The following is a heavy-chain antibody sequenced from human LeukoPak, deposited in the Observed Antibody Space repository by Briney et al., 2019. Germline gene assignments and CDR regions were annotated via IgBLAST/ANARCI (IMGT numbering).Heavy chain of an antibody. D-gene: IGHD2-21*02. CDR1: GFTFTAYG. Sequence: GASVKVSCQTSGFTFTAYGFSWVRQAPGQGLEWMGWISAYNGNTNYAQKLQGRVTMTTDISTSTAYMDLGSLRSDDTAVYYCARISPQRLLHDFDYWGQRTLVTVSS. V-gene: IGHV1-18*01. CDR2: ISAYNGNT. CDR3: ARISPQRLLHDFDY. J-gene: IGHJ4*02.